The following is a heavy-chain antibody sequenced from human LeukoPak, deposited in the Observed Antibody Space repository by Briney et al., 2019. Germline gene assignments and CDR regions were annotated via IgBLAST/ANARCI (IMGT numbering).Heavy chain of an antibody. CDR1: GGSISSYY. D-gene: IGHD1-26*01. CDR3: ARPLGDLLNWFDP. V-gene: IGHV4-59*01. J-gene: IGHJ5*02. CDR2: SHYSGNT. Sequence: SGTLSLTCTVSGGSISSYYWSWIRQSPGKGLEWIGYSHYSGNTNYNPSLKSRVTTSVDTSTNQFSLKLSSVTAADTAVYYCARPLGDLLNWFDPWGQGTLVTVSS.